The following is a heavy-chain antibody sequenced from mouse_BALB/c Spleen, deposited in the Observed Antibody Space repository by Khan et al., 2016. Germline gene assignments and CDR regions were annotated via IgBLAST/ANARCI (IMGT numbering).Heavy chain of an antibody. CDR1: GFTFSNYW. D-gene: IGHD1-1*01. CDR3: TTVVDY. Sequence: EVKLEVSGGGLVQPGGSMKLSCVASGFTFSNYWMNWVRQSPEKGLEWIAEIRLKSNNYATHFAESVKGRFTISRDDSKSSVYLQLNNLRAEDTGIYYCTTVVDYWGQGTTLTVSS. CDR2: IRLKSNNYAT. J-gene: IGHJ2*01. V-gene: IGHV6-6*02.